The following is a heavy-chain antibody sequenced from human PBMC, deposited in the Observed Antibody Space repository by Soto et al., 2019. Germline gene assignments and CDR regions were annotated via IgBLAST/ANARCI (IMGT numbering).Heavy chain of an antibody. V-gene: IGHV3-13*04. J-gene: IGHJ4*02. CDR2: IGTAGDT. CDR3: ASGAGGYGSVPYYFDY. Sequence: EVQLVESGGGVVQPGGSLRLSCAASGFTFSSYDMHWVRQATGKGLEWVSAIGTAGDTYYPGSVKGRFTISRENAKNSFYLEMNSQRAEDTAVYYCASGAGGYGSVPYYFDYWGQGTLVTVSS. D-gene: IGHD3-10*01. CDR1: GFTFSSYD.